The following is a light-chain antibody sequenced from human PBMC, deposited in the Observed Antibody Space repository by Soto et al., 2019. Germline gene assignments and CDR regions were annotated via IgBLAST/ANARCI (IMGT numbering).Light chain of an antibody. CDR3: QQTYSAPHT. CDR2: SAS. V-gene: IGKV1-39*01. CDR1: QTIATN. Sequence: DIQMTQSPSSLSASVGDRVTITCRASQTIATNLNWYQRKPGKAPKLLIYSASSLQRGVPPNFSGSGSGADFTLTISRLQPEDLATYYCQQTYSAPHTFGQGTKVDIK. J-gene: IGKJ2*01.